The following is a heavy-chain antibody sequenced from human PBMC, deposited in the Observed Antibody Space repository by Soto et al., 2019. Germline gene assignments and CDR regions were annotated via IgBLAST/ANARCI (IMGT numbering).Heavy chain of an antibody. D-gene: IGHD5-18*01. V-gene: IGHV3-23*01. CDR3: AKSDSLYSFDY. CDR1: GFTFSTYA. CDR2: ISGSGGST. J-gene: IGHJ4*02. Sequence: EVQLLESGGGLVQPGGSLRLSCAASGFTFSTYAVSWVRQAPGKGLEWVSTISGSGGSTEYADSVKGQFTISRDNSKNTLFVHMNSMRAEDTAVYYCAKSDSLYSFDYWGQGALVTVSP.